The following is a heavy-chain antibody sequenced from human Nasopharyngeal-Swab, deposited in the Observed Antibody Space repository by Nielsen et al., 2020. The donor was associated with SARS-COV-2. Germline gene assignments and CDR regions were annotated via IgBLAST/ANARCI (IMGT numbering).Heavy chain of an antibody. Sequence: WIRQPPGKGLEWVGRTRKRGNTYATEYAASVKGRFTISRVDSRNSLYLHMSGPTTEDTAVYYCSRWEGGAYFDYWGQGTLVTVSS. CDR3: SRWEGGAYFDY. CDR2: TRKRGNTYAT. J-gene: IGHJ4*02. V-gene: IGHV3-72*01. D-gene: IGHD1-26*01.